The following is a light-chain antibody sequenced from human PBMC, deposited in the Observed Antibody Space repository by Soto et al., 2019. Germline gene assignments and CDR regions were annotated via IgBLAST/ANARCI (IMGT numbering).Light chain of an antibody. CDR2: GAS. CDR3: HPYGSSRT. J-gene: IGKJ1*01. CDR1: QSVSSSH. Sequence: EIVFTQSPCTLSLSPGERATLSCRASQSVSSSHLAWYQQKPGQAPRLLIYGASSRATGIPDRFSGSGSGTDFTLTINRLEPEDFAVYYCHPYGSSRTFGQGTKVDIK. V-gene: IGKV3-20*01.